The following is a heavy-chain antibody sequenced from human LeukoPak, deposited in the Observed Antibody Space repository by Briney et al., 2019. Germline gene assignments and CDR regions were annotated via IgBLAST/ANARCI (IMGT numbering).Heavy chain of an antibody. CDR2: ISYDGSNK. J-gene: IGHJ4*02. Sequence: GGSLRLSCAASGFTFSSYAMHWVRQAPGKGLEWVAVISYDGSNKYYADSVKGRFTISRDNSKNTLYLQMNSLRAEDTAVYYCAKVDSGYEAGFDYWGQGTLVTVSS. CDR1: GFTFSSYA. V-gene: IGHV3-30*04. D-gene: IGHD5-12*01. CDR3: AKVDSGYEAGFDY.